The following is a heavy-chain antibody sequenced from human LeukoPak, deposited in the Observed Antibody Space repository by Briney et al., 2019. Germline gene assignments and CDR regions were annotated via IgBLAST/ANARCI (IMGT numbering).Heavy chain of an antibody. CDR2: IDAGNGNT. CDR3: ARGPPSALSYCNGRNCYSGLFDP. J-gene: IGHJ5*02. D-gene: IGHD2-15*01. V-gene: IGHV1-3*01. Sequence: ASVKVSCKASGYTFTRYAVHWVRQAPGQRLEWMGWIDAGNGNTKYSQKFQGRVTITRDTSASTVYMELTSLTSEDTAMYYCARGPPSALSYCNGRNCYSGLFDPWGQGTLVTVSS. CDR1: GYTFTRYA.